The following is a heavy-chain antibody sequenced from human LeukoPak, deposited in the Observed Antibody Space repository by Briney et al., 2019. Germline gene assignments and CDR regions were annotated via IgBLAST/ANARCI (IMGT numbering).Heavy chain of an antibody. CDR1: GYTFTNYG. CDR2: ISGYQGST. Sequence: ASVKVSCKASGYTFTNYGITWVRQAPGQGLEWMGWISGYQGSTKYAQNFQGRVTMTIDTSTSTAYMDLRSLRSDDTAIYFCARSDLGTITAEPFNYWGQGTLVAVSS. J-gene: IGHJ4*02. D-gene: IGHD5-24*01. CDR3: ARSDLGTITAEPFNY. V-gene: IGHV1-18*01.